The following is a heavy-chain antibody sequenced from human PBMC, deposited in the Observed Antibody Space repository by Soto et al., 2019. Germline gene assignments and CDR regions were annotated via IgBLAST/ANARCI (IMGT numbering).Heavy chain of an antibody. J-gene: IGHJ4*02. D-gene: IGHD3-16*01. Sequence: QVQLVQSGAEVKKPGSSVRVSCRASGGSFISYAFSWVRQAPGQGLEWMGGIIPISGTVNHAEKFQDRVMMTADESTSTVCMEVSSLGPEDTAVYYCGRVRSYTYGYRLDYFDYWGQGTLVSVSS. CDR1: GGSFISYA. CDR2: IIPISGTV. CDR3: GRVRSYTYGYRLDYFDY. V-gene: IGHV1-69*01.